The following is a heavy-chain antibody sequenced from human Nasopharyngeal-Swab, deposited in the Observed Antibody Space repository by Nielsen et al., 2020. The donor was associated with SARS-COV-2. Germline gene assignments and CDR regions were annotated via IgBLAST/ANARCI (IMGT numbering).Heavy chain of an antibody. CDR2: INPNTGNP. Sequence: ASVKVSCKASGYTFTSYAMNWVRQAPGQGLEWMGWINPNTGNPTYAQGFTGRFVFSLDTSVSTAYLQISSLKAEDTAVYYCARTTMVRGVIFIYYYGMDVWGQGTTVTVSS. V-gene: IGHV7-4-1*02. J-gene: IGHJ6*02. CDR1: GYTFTSYA. D-gene: IGHD3-10*01. CDR3: ARTTMVRGVIFIYYYGMDV.